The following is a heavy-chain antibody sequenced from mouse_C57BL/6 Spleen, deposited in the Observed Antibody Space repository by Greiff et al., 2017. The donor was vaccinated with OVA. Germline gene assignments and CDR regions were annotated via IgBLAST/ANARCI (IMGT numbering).Heavy chain of an antibody. D-gene: IGHD2-12*01. Sequence: EVQLVESGGGLVKPGGSLKLSCAASGFTFSDYGMHWVRQAPEKGLEWVAYISSGSSTIYYADTVKGRFTISRDNAKNTLFLQMTSLRSEDTAMYYCARPLYDGYAMDYWGQGTSVTVSS. CDR3: ARPLYDGYAMDY. CDR2: ISSGSSTI. J-gene: IGHJ4*01. CDR1: GFTFSDYG. V-gene: IGHV5-17*01.